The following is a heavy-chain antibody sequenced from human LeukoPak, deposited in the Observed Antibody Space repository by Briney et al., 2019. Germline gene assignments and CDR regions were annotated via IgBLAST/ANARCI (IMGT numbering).Heavy chain of an antibody. CDR2: ISPNSGGT. Sequence: WASVKVSCKASGYSFSDKYMHWVRQAPGQGLEWMGGISPNSGGTNYAQKFQGRVTMTTDTSMSTAYMELSRLTSDDTAVYYCARAGGRSWFDPWGQGTLVTVSS. CDR3: ARAGGRSWFDP. V-gene: IGHV1-2*02. J-gene: IGHJ5*02. CDR1: GYSFSDKY.